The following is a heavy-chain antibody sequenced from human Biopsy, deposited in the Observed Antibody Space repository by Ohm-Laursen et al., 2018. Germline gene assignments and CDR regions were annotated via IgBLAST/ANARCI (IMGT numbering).Heavy chain of an antibody. CDR3: ARLGSGDYFPTFFDF. Sequence: TLSLTCTVSGVSINGGRYYWNWIRRHPGKGLEWIGNIFYSASTYYNPSLKSRVTISVDTSKNQFSLKLSSVTAADTAVYYCARLGSGDYFPTFFDFWGQGALVTVSS. J-gene: IGHJ4*02. V-gene: IGHV4-31*03. CDR1: GVSINGGRYY. D-gene: IGHD5-12*01. CDR2: IFYSAST.